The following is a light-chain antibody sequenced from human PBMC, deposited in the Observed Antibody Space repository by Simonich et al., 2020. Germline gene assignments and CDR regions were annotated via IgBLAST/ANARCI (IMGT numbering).Light chain of an antibody. CDR1: QRVSSSY. J-gene: IGKJ3*01. CDR2: GAS. V-gene: IGKV3-20*01. CDR3: QQYGSSLFT. Sequence: EIVLTQSPGTLSLSPGERATLSCRASQRVSSSYLAWYQQKPGQAPRLLIYGASSRATGIPDRFSGSGSGTDFTLTISRLEPKDFAVYYCQQYGSSLFTFGPGTKVDIK.